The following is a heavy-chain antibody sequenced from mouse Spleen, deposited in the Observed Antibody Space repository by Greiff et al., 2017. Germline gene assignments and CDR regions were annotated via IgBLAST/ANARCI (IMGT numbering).Heavy chain of an antibody. J-gene: IGHJ3*01. V-gene: IGHV1-47*01. CDR1: GYTFSTYP. CDR3: ARRRYDYDVFAY. D-gene: IGHD2-4*01. Sequence: QVQLKESGAELVKPGASVKMSCKASGYTFSTYPIEWMKQNHGKSLEWIGNFHPYNDDTKYNEKFKGKATLTVEKSSTTVYLELSRLTSDDSAVYFCARRRYDYDVFAYWGQGTLVTVSA. CDR2: FHPYNDDT.